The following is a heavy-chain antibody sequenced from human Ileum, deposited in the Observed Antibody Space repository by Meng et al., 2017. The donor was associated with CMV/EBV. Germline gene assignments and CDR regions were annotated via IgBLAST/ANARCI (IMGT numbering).Heavy chain of an antibody. D-gene: IGHD2-21*02. V-gene: IGHV1-18*01. Sequence: CKVARYSLINFFISWVRQGPGEGLEWMGWINVYNGNTKYAQNFHGRVVLTTDIVTTTAYMELRSLRSDDTAVYYCARVEVTAGGWFDPWGQGTLVTVSS. CDR3: ARVEVTAGGWFDP. J-gene: IGHJ5*02. CDR1: RYSLINFF. CDR2: INVYNGNT.